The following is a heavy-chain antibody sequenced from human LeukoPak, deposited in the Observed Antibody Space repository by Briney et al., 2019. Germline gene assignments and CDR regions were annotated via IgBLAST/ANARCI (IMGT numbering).Heavy chain of an antibody. Sequence: GGSLRLSCAASGFTFSSYAMHWVRQAPGKGLEWVAVISYDGSNKYYADSVKGRFTISRDNAKNSLYLQMNSLRAEDTAVYYCARNRYSRYIVATEYDYWGQGTLVTVSS. V-gene: IGHV3-30-3*01. CDR3: ARNRYSRYIVATEYDY. CDR2: ISYDGSNK. D-gene: IGHD5-12*01. J-gene: IGHJ4*02. CDR1: GFTFSSYA.